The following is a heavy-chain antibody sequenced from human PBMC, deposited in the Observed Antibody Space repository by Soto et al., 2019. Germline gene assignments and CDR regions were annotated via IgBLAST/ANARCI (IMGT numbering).Heavy chain of an antibody. Sequence: PGGSLRLSCAASGFTFSSYGMHWVRQAPGKGLEWVAVIWYDGSNKYYADSVKGRFTISRDNSKNTLYLQMNSLRAEDTAVYYCASETLEWLLSGDMDVWGTGTTVTVSS. CDR2: IWYDGSNK. V-gene: IGHV3-33*01. J-gene: IGHJ6*03. D-gene: IGHD3-3*01. CDR3: ASETLEWLLSGDMDV. CDR1: GFTFSSYG.